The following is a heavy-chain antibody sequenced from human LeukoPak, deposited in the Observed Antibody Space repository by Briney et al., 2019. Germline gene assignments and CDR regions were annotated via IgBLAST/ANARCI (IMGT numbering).Heavy chain of an antibody. Sequence: GGSLRLSCAASGLGVSSNYMSWVRQAPGKGLEWVSVIYRGGPTYYADSVKGRFTISRDNSKNTLYLQMNSLRAEDTAVYYCARDSYVDSEAVRWFDPWGQGTLVTVSS. CDR3: ARDSYVDSEAVRWFDP. CDR2: IYRGGPT. D-gene: IGHD4-17*01. CDR1: GLGVSSNY. V-gene: IGHV3-66*01. J-gene: IGHJ5*02.